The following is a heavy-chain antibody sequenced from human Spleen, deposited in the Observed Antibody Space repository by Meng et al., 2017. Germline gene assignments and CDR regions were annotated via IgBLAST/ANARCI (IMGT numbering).Heavy chain of an antibody. Sequence: QVRRGQAGAEVKTPGAAVKVSCKASGYTFTGYYMHWGRQAPGQGLEWMGRSNPNSGGTNYAQKFQGRVTMTRDTSISTAYMELSRLRSDATAVYYCARDEAISAAGYLLGDFWGQGPLVTVSS. CDR1: GYTFTGYY. J-gene: IGHJ4*02. CDR2: SNPNSGGT. V-gene: IGHV1-2*06. D-gene: IGHD6-13*01. CDR3: ARDEAISAAGYLLGDF.